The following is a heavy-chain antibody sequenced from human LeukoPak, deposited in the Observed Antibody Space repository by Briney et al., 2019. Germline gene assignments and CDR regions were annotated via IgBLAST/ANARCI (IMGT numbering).Heavy chain of an antibody. CDR1: GYSISSGYY. Sequence: SETLSLTCTVSGYSISSGYYWGWIRQPPGEGLEWIGSIYHSGSTYYNPSLKRRVTISVDTSKNQFSLKLSSVTAADTAVYYCARGVSVVGAAYWGQGTLVTVSS. CDR2: IYHSGST. J-gene: IGHJ4*02. D-gene: IGHD1-26*01. V-gene: IGHV4-38-2*02. CDR3: ARGVSVVGAAY.